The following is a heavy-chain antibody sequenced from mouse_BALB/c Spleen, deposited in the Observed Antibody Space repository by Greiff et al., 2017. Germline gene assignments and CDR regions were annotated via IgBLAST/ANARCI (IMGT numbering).Heavy chain of an antibody. D-gene: IGHD2-14*01. V-gene: IGHV3-2*02. J-gene: IGHJ2*01. CDR3: ARSSGYRYDVVFDY. CDR1: GYSITSDYA. CDR2: ISYSGST. Sequence: EVKLQESGPGLVKPSQSLSLTCTVTGYSITSDYAWNWIRQFPGNKPEWMGYISYSGSTSYNPSLKSRISITRDTSKNQFFLQLNSVTTEDTATYYCARSSGYRYDVVFDYWGQGTTLTVSS.